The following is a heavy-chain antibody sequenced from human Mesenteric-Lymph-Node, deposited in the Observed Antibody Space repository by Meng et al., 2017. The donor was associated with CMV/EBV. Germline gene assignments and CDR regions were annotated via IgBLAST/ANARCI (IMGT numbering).Heavy chain of an antibody. D-gene: IGHD2-21*01. Sequence: ASVKVSCKASGGTFSSYAISWVRQATGQGLEWMGWMNPNSGNTGYAQKFQGRVTITRNTSISTAYMELSSLRSEDTAVYYCASLWMNAFDIWGQGTMVTVSS. J-gene: IGHJ3*02. V-gene: IGHV1-8*03. CDR1: GGTFSSYA. CDR3: ASLWMNAFDI. CDR2: MNPNSGNT.